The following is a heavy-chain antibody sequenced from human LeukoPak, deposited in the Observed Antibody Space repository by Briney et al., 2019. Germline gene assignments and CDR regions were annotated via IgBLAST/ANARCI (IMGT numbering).Heavy chain of an antibody. Sequence: SETLSLTCTVSGGSISSYYWSWIRQPPGKGLEWIGYIYYSGSTNYNPSLKSRVTISVDTSKNQFSLKLSSVTAADTAVYYCARGGWGGSQQGAFDIWGQGTMVTVSS. CDR1: GGSISSYY. J-gene: IGHJ3*02. V-gene: IGHV4-59*01. CDR2: IYYSGST. D-gene: IGHD1-26*01. CDR3: ARGGWGGSQQGAFDI.